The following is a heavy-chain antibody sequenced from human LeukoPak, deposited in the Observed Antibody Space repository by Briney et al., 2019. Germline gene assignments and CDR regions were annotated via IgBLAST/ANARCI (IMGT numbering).Heavy chain of an antibody. CDR1: GGSISSSSYY. V-gene: IGHV4-39*01. CDR3: AGHYDFWSGYLDY. D-gene: IGHD3-3*01. CDR2: IYYSGST. J-gene: IGHJ4*02. Sequence: SETLSLTCTVSGGSISSSSYYWGWIRQRPGKGLEWIGSIYYSGSTYYNPSLKSRVTISVDTSKNQFSLKLSSVTAADTAVYYCAGHYDFWSGYLDYWGQGTLVTVSS.